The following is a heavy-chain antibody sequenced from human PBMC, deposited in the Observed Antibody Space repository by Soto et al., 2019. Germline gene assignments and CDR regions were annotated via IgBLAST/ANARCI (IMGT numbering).Heavy chain of an antibody. D-gene: IGHD3-3*01. CDR2: LYHSGST. CDR3: ARNSYYDFWSSYQRGSEL. V-gene: IGHV4-38-2*01. CDR1: GYPISSGYY. Sequence: ASETRSLTCAVSGYPISSGYYWGWIRRSPGKGLEWIGSLYHSGSTYYNPSLKSRVTISVDSSKNQFSLRLTSVTAADTAVYYCARNSYYDFWSSYQRGSELWGKRSVVIVSS. J-gene: IGHJ4*02.